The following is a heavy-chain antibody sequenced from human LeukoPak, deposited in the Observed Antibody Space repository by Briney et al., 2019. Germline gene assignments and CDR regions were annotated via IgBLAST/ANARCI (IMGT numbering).Heavy chain of an antibody. CDR1: GGSFRGYY. CDR3: ARDHWSGENY. J-gene: IGHJ4*02. D-gene: IGHD3-10*01. CDR2: INHSGST. Sequence: PSETLSLTCAVYGGSFRGYYWSWIRQPPGKGLEWIGEINHSGSTNYNPSLKSRVTISVNTSKNQFSLKLSSVTAADTAVYYCARDHWSGENYWGQGTLVTVSS. V-gene: IGHV4-34*01.